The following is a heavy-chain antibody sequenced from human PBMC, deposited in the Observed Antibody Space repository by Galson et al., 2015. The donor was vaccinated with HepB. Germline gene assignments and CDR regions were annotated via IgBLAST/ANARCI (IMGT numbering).Heavy chain of an antibody. CDR3: LRGRASRTYLGDY. J-gene: IGHJ4*02. CDR2: ITDGGDTT. D-gene: IGHD3-10*01. CDR1: GFTFSAYV. Sequence: SLRLSCAASGFTFSAYVMSWVRQAPGKGLEWVSGITDGGDTTSYADSVKGRFTISRDNSKNTVHVQMNSLRAEDTAIYYCLRGRASRTYLGDYWGRGTLVTVSP. V-gene: IGHV3-23*01.